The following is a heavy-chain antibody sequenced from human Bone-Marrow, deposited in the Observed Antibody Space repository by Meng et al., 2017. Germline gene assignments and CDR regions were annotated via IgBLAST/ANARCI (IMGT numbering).Heavy chain of an antibody. Sequence: ASVKVSCKASGYTFTSYGISWVRQAPGQGLEWMGWISAYNGNTNYAQKLQGRVTMTTDTSTSTAYMELRSLRSDDTAVYYCARDYDYVWGSCRPFDYWGQGTLVTVSS. CDR1: GYTFTSYG. D-gene: IGHD3-16*02. CDR3: ARDYDYVWGSCRPFDY. CDR2: ISAYNGNT. V-gene: IGHV1-18*01. J-gene: IGHJ4*02.